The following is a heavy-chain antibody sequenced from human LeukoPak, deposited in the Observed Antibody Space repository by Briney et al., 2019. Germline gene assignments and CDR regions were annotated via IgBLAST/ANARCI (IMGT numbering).Heavy chain of an antibody. Sequence: SETLSLTCTVSGGSISSYYWSWIRQPPGKGLEWIGYIYYSGSTNYNPSLKSRVTISVDTSKNQFSLKLSSVTAADTAVYYCARGQLASAAGYFQHWGQGTLVTVPS. J-gene: IGHJ1*01. CDR1: GGSISSYY. CDR3: ARGQLASAAGYFQH. CDR2: IYYSGST. D-gene: IGHD6-13*01. V-gene: IGHV4-59*01.